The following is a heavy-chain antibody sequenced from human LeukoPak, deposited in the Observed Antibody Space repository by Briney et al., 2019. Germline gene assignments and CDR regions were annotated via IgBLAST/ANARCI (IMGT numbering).Heavy chain of an antibody. V-gene: IGHV3-7*01. Sequence: GGSLRLSCTASGFTFSGAWMTWVRQAPGKGLEWVANIREDGTEKNYVDSVKGRFTISRDNAKNSLFLQMSNLRDDDTAIYYCARHVGISFWGQGTLVTVSS. J-gene: IGHJ4*02. D-gene: IGHD7-27*01. CDR1: GFTFSGAW. CDR2: IREDGTEK. CDR3: ARHVGISF.